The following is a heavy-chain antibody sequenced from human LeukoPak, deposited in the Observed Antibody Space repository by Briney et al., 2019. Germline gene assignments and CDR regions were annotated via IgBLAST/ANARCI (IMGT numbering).Heavy chain of an antibody. Sequence: PSETLSLTCAVSGGSISSSNWWSWVRQPPGKGLEWIGEIYHSGSTNYNPSLKSRVTISVDKSKNQFSLKLSSVTAEDTAVYYCAREVPSSSWFDAFDIWGQGTVVTVSS. V-gene: IGHV4-4*02. CDR2: IYHSGST. CDR3: AREVPSSSWFDAFDI. D-gene: IGHD6-13*01. CDR1: GGSISSSNW. J-gene: IGHJ3*02.